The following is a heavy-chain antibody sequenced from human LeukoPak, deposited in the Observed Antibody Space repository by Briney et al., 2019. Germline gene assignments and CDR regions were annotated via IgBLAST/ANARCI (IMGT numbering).Heavy chain of an antibody. V-gene: IGHV4-39*07. Sequence: SETLSLTCTVSGGSITNSNYYWGWIRQPPGKGLEWIGSIYYSGNTYYNPSLKSRVTISVDTSKNQFSLKLSSVTAADTAVYYCARRLKNMVRGGDYWGQGTLVTVSS. D-gene: IGHD3-10*01. CDR1: GGSITNSNYY. J-gene: IGHJ4*02. CDR3: ARRLKNMVRGGDY. CDR2: IYYSGNT.